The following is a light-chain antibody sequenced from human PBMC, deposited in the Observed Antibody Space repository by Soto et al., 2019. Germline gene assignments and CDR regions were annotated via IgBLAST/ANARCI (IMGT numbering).Light chain of an antibody. CDR3: SSYTSSSPLV. Sequence: ALTQPASVSGSPGQSITISCTGTSSDVGGYNYVSWYQQHPGKAPKLMIYDVSNRPSGVSNRFSGSKSGNTASLTISGLQAEDEADYYCSSYTSSSPLVFGGGTKLTVL. J-gene: IGLJ2*01. CDR1: SSDVGGYNY. V-gene: IGLV2-14*01. CDR2: DVS.